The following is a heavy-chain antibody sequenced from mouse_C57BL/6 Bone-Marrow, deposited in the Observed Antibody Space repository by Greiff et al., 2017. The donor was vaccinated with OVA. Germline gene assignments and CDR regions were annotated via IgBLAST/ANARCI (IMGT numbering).Heavy chain of an antibody. J-gene: IGHJ4*01. CDR3: TTYYFYAMDD. D-gene: IGHD1-1*01. CDR2: IDPENGDT. V-gene: IGHV14-4*01. Sequence: VQLKQSGAELVRPGASVKLSCTASGFNIKDDYMHWVKQRPEQGLEWIGWIDPENGDTEYASKFQGKATITADTSSNTAYLQLSSLTSEDTAVYYCTTYYFYAMDDWGQGTSVTVSS. CDR1: GFNIKDDY.